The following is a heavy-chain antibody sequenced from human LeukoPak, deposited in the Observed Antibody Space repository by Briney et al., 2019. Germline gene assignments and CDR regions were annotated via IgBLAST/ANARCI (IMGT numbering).Heavy chain of an antibody. CDR1: GYTFTGYY. J-gene: IGHJ4*02. V-gene: IGHV7-4-1*02. D-gene: IGHD6-19*01. CDR3: ARDAQSGIAVGGVNY. CDR2: INTNTGNP. Sequence: ASVKVSCKASGYTFTGYYMHWVRQAPGQGLEWMGWINTNTGNPTYAQGFTGRFVFSLDTSVSTAYLQISSLKAEDTAVYYCARDAQSGIAVGGVNYWGQGTLVTVSS.